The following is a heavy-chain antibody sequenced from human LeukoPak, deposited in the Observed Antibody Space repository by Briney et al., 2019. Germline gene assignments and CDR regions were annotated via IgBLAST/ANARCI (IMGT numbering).Heavy chain of an antibody. CDR1: GGTFSSYA. Sequence: SVKVSCKASGGTFSSYAISWVRQAPGQGLEWMGRIIPILGIANYAQKFQGRVTITADKSTSTAYMELSSLRSEDTAVYYCARAGYSSGWYGFVYFDYWGPGTLVTVSS. CDR3: ARAGYSSGWYGFVYFDY. J-gene: IGHJ4*02. CDR2: IIPILGIA. D-gene: IGHD6-19*01. V-gene: IGHV1-69*04.